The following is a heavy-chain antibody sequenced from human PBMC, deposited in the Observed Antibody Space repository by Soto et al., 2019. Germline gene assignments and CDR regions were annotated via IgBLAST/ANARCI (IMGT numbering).Heavy chain of an antibody. Sequence: ASVKVSCKVSGYTLTELSMHWVRQAPGKGLERMGGFDPEDGETIYAQKLQGRVTMTEDTSTDTAYMELSSLRSEDTAVYYCASFRPGEQQLGYYFDYWGQGTLVTVSS. CDR2: FDPEDGET. J-gene: IGHJ4*02. CDR1: GYTLTELS. V-gene: IGHV1-24*01. CDR3: ASFRPGEQQLGYYFDY. D-gene: IGHD6-13*01.